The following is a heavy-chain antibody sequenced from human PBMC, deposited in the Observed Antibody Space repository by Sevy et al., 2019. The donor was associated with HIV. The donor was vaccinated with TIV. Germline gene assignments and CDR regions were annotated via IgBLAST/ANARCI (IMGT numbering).Heavy chain of an antibody. CDR1: GFTFSSYW. CDR3: ARWDV. J-gene: IGHJ6*04. V-gene: IGHV3-7*01. CDR2: IKEDGSDK. Sequence: GGSLRLSCAASGFTFSSYWMNWVRQAPGKGLGWVANIKEDGSDKYYVDSVKGRFTIPRDNARNSLYLEMNSLGTEDTAVYYCARWDVWGIGTTVTVSS.